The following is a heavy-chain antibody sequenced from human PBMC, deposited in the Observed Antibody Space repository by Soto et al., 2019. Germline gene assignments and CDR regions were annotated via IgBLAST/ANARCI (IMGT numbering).Heavy chain of an antibody. CDR3: ARGGSSSDNGMDV. J-gene: IGHJ6*02. V-gene: IGHV3-48*02. CDR1: GFSFSTYS. D-gene: IGHD6-6*01. Sequence: EVQLVESGGGLVQPGGSLRLSCAASGFSFSTYSMNWVRQAPGKGLEWVSYISSRSYTIYYVDSGKGRFTISRDNAKNSIYLQMNSLRDEDTAVYYCARGGSSSDNGMDVWGQGTTVTVSS. CDR2: ISSRSYTI.